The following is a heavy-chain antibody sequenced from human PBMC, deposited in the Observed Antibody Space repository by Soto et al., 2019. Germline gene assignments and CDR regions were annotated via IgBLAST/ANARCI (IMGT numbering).Heavy chain of an antibody. CDR3: ARDQEIQLWSNYFDY. CDR2: INPNSGGT. Sequence: ASVKVSCKASGYTFTGYYMHWVRQAPGQGLEWMGWINPNSGGTNYAQKFQGWVTMTRDTSISTAYMEPSRLRSDDTAVYYCARDQEIQLWSNYFDYWGQGTLVTVSS. V-gene: IGHV1-2*04. J-gene: IGHJ4*02. D-gene: IGHD5-18*01. CDR1: GYTFTGYY.